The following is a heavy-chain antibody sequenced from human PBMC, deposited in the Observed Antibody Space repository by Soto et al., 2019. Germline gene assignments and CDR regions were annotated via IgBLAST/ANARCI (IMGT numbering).Heavy chain of an antibody. CDR1: GYTLTELS. CDR3: ATESSIAARYWWFDP. Sequence: ASVKVSCKVSGYTLTELSMHWVRQAPGKGLEWMGGFDPEDGETIYAQKFQGRVTMTEDTSTDTAYMELSSLRSEDTAVYYCATESSIAARYWWFDPWGQGTPVTVSS. V-gene: IGHV1-24*01. CDR2: FDPEDGET. D-gene: IGHD6-6*01. J-gene: IGHJ5*02.